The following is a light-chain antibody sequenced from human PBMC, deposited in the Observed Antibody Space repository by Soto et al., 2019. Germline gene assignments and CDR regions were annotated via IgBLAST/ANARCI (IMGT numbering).Light chain of an antibody. J-gene: IGKJ4*01. CDR3: QHYATYPLT. CDR2: KAS. Sequence: DIQMTQSPSTLSASVGDRVTITCRASQSVSSWLAWYQQKPGKAPNLLIYKASSLESGVPSRFSGSGSGTEFTLAISSLQPDDVATYYCQHYATYPLTFGGGTKVEIK. V-gene: IGKV1-5*03. CDR1: QSVSSW.